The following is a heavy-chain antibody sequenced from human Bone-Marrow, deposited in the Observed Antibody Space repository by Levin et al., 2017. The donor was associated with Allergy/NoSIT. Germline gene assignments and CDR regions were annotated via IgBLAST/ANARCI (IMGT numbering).Heavy chain of an antibody. D-gene: IGHD3-3*01. CDR1: GFIFSDYY. CDR3: ARDGATRYDFWSGNYYGMDV. V-gene: IGHV3-11*01. CDR2: ISSTGSSI. Sequence: SCAASGFIFSDYYMSWIRQAPGKGLEWVSSISSTGSSIHYADSVKGRFTISRDNAKKSLYLQMNSLRAEDTAVYYCARDGATRYDFWSGNYYGMDVWGQGTTVTVSS. J-gene: IGHJ6*02.